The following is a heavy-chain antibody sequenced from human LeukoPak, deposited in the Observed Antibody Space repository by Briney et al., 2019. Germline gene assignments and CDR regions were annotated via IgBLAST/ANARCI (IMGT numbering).Heavy chain of an antibody. CDR3: AREIGVPPYWVVVPAAGHLGAFDI. CDR2: IYTSGST. V-gene: IGHV4-61*02. D-gene: IGHD2-2*01. CDR1: GGSISSGSHY. Sequence: PSETLSLTCTVSGGSISSGSHYWSWIRQPAGKGLEWIGRIYTSGSTNYNPSLKSRVTMSVDTSKNQFSLKLSSVTAADTAVYYCAREIGVPPYWVVVPAAGHLGAFDIWGQGTMVTVSS. J-gene: IGHJ3*02.